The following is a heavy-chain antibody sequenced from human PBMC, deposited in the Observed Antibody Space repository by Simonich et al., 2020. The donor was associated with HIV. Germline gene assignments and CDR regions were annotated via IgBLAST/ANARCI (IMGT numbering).Heavy chain of an antibody. Sequence: QVQLVQSGAEVKKPGASVKVSCKASGYTFTSYYMHWVQQAPGQGLEWMGIINPSGGSTSYAQKLQGRVTMTRDTSTSTVYMELSSLRSEDTAVYYCARTSEAYYGSGSYYKADTYCFDYWGQGTLVTVSS. CDR1: GYTFTSYY. V-gene: IGHV1-46*03. D-gene: IGHD3-10*01. CDR2: INPSGGST. J-gene: IGHJ4*02. CDR3: ARTSEAYYGSGSYYKADTYCFDY.